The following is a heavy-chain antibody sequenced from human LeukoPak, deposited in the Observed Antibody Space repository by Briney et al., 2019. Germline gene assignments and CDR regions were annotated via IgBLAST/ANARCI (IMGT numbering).Heavy chain of an antibody. CDR2: IYTSGST. Sequence: SETLSLTCTVSGGSISSYYWSWIRQPAGKGLEWIGRIYTSGSTNYNPSLKSRVTMSVDTSKNQSSLKLSSVTAADTAVYYCAMGIAAAGIDYWGQGTLVTVSS. J-gene: IGHJ4*02. D-gene: IGHD6-13*01. V-gene: IGHV4-4*07. CDR1: GGSISSYY. CDR3: AMGIAAAGIDY.